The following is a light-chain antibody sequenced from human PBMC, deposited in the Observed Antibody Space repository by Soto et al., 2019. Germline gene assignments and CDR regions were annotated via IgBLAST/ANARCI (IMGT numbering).Light chain of an antibody. Sequence: ENVLTLSPGTLSLSPCEGATLSWRASQSVSNNYLAWYQQKPGQAPRLLIYGASNRATVIPNRFSGSGSGTDFTLTISRLEPEDFAVYYCQQYGSSGTFGQGTKVDIK. CDR3: QQYGSSGT. CDR1: QSVSNNY. CDR2: GAS. V-gene: IGKV3-20*01. J-gene: IGKJ1*01.